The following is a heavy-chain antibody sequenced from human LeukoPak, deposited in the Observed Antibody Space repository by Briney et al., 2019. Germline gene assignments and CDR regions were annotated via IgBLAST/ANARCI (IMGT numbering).Heavy chain of an antibody. CDR3: AKDIQGGYSSWYFDY. CDR1: GFTFDDYA. CDR2: ISWNSGSI. Sequence: GGSLRLSCAASGFTFDDYAMPWVRQAPGKGLEWVSGISWNSGSIGYADSVKGRFTISRDNAKNSLYLQMNSLRAEDTALYYCAKDIQGGYSSWYFDYWGQGTLVTVSS. V-gene: IGHV3-9*01. D-gene: IGHD6-13*01. J-gene: IGHJ4*02.